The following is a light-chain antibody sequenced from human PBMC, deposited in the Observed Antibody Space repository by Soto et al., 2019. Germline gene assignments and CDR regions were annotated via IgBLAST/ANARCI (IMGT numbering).Light chain of an antibody. Sequence: EIVMTQSPATLSVSPGERAALSCRASQSIQSDLAWYQQKPGQGPRLLIYGASTRATGIPARFSGGGSGTEFTLTISRLQSEDFALYFCQQYNNWPWTFGQGTKVHIK. CDR3: QQYNNWPWT. J-gene: IGKJ1*01. V-gene: IGKV3-15*01. CDR2: GAS. CDR1: QSIQSD.